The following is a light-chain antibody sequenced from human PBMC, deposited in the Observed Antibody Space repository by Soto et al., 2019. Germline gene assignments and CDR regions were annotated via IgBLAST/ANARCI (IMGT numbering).Light chain of an antibody. CDR1: QSITNW. CDR3: QQYNNYSPT. CDR2: DAS. V-gene: IGKV1-5*01. J-gene: IGKJ1*01. Sequence: DIQMTQSPSTLSAHVGDRVTITCRGSQSITNWVAWYQQKPGKAPKLLIYDASNLESGVPSRFSGGGSGTDFTLTVSSLQPDDFATYYCQQYNNYSPTFGQGTKVEV.